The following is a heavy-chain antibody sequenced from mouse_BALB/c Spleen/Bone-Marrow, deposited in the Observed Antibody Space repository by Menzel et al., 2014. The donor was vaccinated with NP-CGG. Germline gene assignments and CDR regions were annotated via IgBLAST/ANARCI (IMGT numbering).Heavy chain of an antibody. CDR3: ARHLITYAMDY. V-gene: IGHV5-9*02. Sequence: EVQVVESGGGLLKPGGSLKFSCAASEFALRNSDMPWVHQTPEKSLEWVATIISGGSYTYYPDSVKGRFTISRDNARNTLYLQMSSLRSEDTALYYSARHLITYAMDYWGQGTSVTVSS. D-gene: IGHD2-4*01. J-gene: IGHJ4*01. CDR2: IISGGSYT. CDR1: EFALRNSD.